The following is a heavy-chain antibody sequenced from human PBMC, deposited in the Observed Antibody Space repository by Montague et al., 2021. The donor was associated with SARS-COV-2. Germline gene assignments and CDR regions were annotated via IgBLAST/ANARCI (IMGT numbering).Heavy chain of an antibody. J-gene: IGHJ6*03. CDR1: GDSVSSNRAA. Sequence: CAISGDSVSSNRAAWHWIRQSPSRGLEWLGRTYYRAKGYNDYAVSGKGRITINPDTSKNQFSLQLNSVTPEDTTVYYCARDLKPPGDILTGYLPYYYYMDVCGTATTVTLSS. CDR3: ARDLKPPGDILTGYLPYYYYMDV. CDR2: TYYRAKGYN. V-gene: IGHV6-1*01. D-gene: IGHD3-9*01.